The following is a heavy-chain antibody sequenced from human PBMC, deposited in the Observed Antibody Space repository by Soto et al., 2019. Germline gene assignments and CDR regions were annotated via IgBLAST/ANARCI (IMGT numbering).Heavy chain of an antibody. D-gene: IGHD1-26*01. Sequence: EVQLVESGGGLVQPGGSLRLSCAASGFTFSSYSMNWVRQAPGKGLEWVSYISSSSSNTYYADSVKVRFTICRNNAKNSLYLQMNSLRDEDTAVYYCPRPVGATRWGQGNLVTVST. V-gene: IGHV3-48*02. CDR3: PRPVGATR. CDR2: ISSSSSNT. CDR1: GFTFSSYS. J-gene: IGHJ4*02.